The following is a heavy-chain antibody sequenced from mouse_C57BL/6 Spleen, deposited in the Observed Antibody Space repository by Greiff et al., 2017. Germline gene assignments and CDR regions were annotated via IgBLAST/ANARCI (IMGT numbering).Heavy chain of an antibody. D-gene: IGHD2-1*01. CDR1: GYTFNSYW. CDR3: AEGNAWFAY. Sequence: VKLQQPGAEFVKPGASVKMSCKASGYTFNSYWITWVKQRPGQGLEWIGDIYTGSGSTNSNEKFKSKATLTVDTSSITSYMQLSSLTSEASAVYYCAEGNAWFAYWGQGALVTGS. J-gene: IGHJ3*01. V-gene: IGHV1-55*01. CDR2: IYTGSGST.